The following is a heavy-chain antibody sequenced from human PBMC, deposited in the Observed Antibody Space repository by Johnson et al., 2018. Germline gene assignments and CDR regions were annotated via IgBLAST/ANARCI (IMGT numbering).Heavy chain of an antibody. D-gene: IGHD3-22*01. CDR1: GGSFSGYY. CDR2: INHRGST. CDR3: ARTDDDSSGYYYSDAFDI. J-gene: IGHJ3*02. V-gene: IGHV4-34*01. Sequence: QVQLQQWGAGLLKPSETLSLTCAVYGGSFSGYYWSWIRQPPGKGLEWIGEINHRGSTNYNQSLKSRVTISVDTSKNQFSLKLSSVTAADTAVYYCARTDDDSSGYYYSDAFDIWGQGTMVTVSS.